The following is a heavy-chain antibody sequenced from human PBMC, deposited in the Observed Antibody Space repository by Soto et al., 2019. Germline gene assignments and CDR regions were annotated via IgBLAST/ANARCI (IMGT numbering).Heavy chain of an antibody. D-gene: IGHD4-4*01. CDR1: GGTFSSYA. CDR3: ARDPLPSKIGYYYMDV. V-gene: IGHV1-18*01. Sequence: ASVKVSCKASGGTFSSYAISWVRQAPGQGLEWMGGIIPIFGNTNYAQKLQGRVTMTTDTSTSTAYMELRSLRSDDTAVYYCARDPLPSKIGYYYMDVWGKGTTVTVSS. J-gene: IGHJ6*03. CDR2: IIPIFGNT.